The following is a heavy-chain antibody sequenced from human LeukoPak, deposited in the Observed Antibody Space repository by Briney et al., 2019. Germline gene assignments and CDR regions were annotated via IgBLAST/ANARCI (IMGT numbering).Heavy chain of an antibody. CDR1: GFAFSDYY. CDR2: ISSSGSTI. Sequence: GGSLRLSCAGSGFAFSDYYMSWIRQAPGKGLEWVSYISSSGSTIYYADSVKGRFTISRDNSKNTLYLQMNSLRAEDTAVYYCAKDREQQLAQYYFDYWGQGTLVTVSS. CDR3: AKDREQQLAQYYFDY. J-gene: IGHJ4*02. V-gene: IGHV3-11*04. D-gene: IGHD6-13*01.